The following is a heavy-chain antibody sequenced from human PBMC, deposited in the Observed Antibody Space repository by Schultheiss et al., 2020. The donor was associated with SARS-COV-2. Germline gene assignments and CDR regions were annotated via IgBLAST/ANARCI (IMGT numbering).Heavy chain of an antibody. V-gene: IGHV1-8*02. J-gene: IGHJ5*02. CDR2: INPNSGGT. CDR1: GGTFSSYA. D-gene: IGHD3-22*01. Sequence: ASVKVSCKASGGTFSSYAISWVRQAPGQGLEWMGWINPNSGGTNYAQKFQGRVTMTRNTSISTAYMELRSLRSDDTAVYYCARDRKSYYDSSGYSNWFDPWGQGTLVTVSS. CDR3: ARDRKSYYDSSGYSNWFDP.